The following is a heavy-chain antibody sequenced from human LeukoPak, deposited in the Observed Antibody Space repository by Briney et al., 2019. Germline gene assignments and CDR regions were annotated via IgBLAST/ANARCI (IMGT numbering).Heavy chain of an antibody. Sequence: ASVKVSCKASGYTFTSYYMHWVRQAPGQGLEWMGIINPSGGSTSYAQKFQRRVTMTRDTSTSTVYMELSSLRSEDTAVYYCARGSTVTTKLGAFDIWGQGTMVTVSS. D-gene: IGHD4-17*01. CDR1: GYTFTSYY. CDR2: INPSGGST. CDR3: ARGSTVTTKLGAFDI. J-gene: IGHJ3*02. V-gene: IGHV1-46*01.